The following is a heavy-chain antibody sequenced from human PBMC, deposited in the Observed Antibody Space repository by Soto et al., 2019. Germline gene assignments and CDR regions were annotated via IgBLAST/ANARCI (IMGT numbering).Heavy chain of an antibody. J-gene: IGHJ6*02. V-gene: IGHV3-48*02. D-gene: IGHD6-13*01. CDR3: ARDRGLIAAAVGEYYYYGMDV. Sequence: EVQLVESGGGLVQPGGSLRLSCAASGFTFSSYIMNWVRQAPGKGLEWVSYISSSSSTIYYADSVKVRFTISRYNAKNSLYLQMNSLRDEDTAVYYCARDRGLIAAAVGEYYYYGMDVWGQGTTVTVSS. CDR2: ISSSSSTI. CDR1: GFTFSSYI.